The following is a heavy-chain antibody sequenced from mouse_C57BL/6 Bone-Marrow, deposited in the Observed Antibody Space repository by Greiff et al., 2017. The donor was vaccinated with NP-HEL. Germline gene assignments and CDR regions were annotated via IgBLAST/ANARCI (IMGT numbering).Heavy chain of an antibody. Sequence: EVQGVESGGGLVQPKGSLKLSCAASGFSFNTYAMNWVRQAPGKGLEWVARIRSKSNNYATYYADSVKDRFTISRDDSESMLYLQMNNLKTEDTAMYYCVRQNGPWYFDVWGTGTTVTVSS. CDR1: GFSFNTYA. CDR2: IRSKSNNYAT. D-gene: IGHD1-1*02. J-gene: IGHJ1*03. CDR3: VRQNGPWYFDV. V-gene: IGHV10-1*01.